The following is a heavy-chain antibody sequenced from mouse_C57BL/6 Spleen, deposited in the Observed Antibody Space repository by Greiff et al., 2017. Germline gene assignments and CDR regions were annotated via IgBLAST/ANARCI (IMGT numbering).Heavy chain of an antibody. CDR2: FHPYNDDT. CDR1: GYTFTTYP. Sequence: QVQLQQSGAELVKPGASVKMSCKASGYTFTTYPIEWMKQNHGKSLEWIGNFHPYNDDTKYNEKFKGKATLTVDKSSSTVYLELSRLTSDDSAVYYCARGIYYYGSSYAMDYWGQGTSVTVSS. V-gene: IGHV1-47*01. CDR3: ARGIYYYGSSYAMDY. J-gene: IGHJ4*01. D-gene: IGHD1-1*01.